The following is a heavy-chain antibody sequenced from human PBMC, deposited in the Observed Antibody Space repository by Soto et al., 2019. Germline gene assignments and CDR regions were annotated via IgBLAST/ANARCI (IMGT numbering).Heavy chain of an antibody. CDR1: GYTLTGYY. Sequence: ASVKVSCKASGYTLTGYYMHWVRQAPGQGLEGMGWINPNSGGKNYAQKFQGRVTMTRDTSISTAYMELSRLRSDDTAVYYCARVADYDFWSGYYQDAFDIWGQGTMVTVSS. D-gene: IGHD3-3*01. V-gene: IGHV1-2*02. J-gene: IGHJ3*02. CDR3: ARVADYDFWSGYYQDAFDI. CDR2: INPNSGGK.